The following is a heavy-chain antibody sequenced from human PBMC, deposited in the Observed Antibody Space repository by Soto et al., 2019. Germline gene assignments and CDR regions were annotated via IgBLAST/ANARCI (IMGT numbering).Heavy chain of an antibody. CDR2: ISSSSSYI. CDR3: ARYYYGSGSYPHTDSSDY. Sequence: EVQLVESGGGLVKPGGSLRLSCAASGFTFSSYSMNWVRQAPGKGLEWVSSISSSSSYIYYADSVKGRFTISRDNAKNSLYLQMNSLRAEDTAVYYCARYYYGSGSYPHTDSSDYWGQGTLVTVSS. J-gene: IGHJ4*02. CDR1: GFTFSSYS. V-gene: IGHV3-21*01. D-gene: IGHD3-10*01.